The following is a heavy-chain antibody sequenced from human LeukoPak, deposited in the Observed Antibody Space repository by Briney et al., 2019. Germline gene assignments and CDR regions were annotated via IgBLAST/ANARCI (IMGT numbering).Heavy chain of an antibody. V-gene: IGHV3-43*01. D-gene: IGHD3-22*01. J-gene: IGHJ4*02. Sequence: PGGSLRLSCAASGFTFDDHTMHWVRQAPGKGLEWVSLISWDGSSTYYADSVKGRFTISRDNSKNSLYLQMNSLRTEDTALYYCAKDGNYYDGSGYLLYYFDYWGQGTLVTVSS. CDR1: GFTFDDHT. CDR2: ISWDGSST. CDR3: AKDGNYYDGSGYLLYYFDY.